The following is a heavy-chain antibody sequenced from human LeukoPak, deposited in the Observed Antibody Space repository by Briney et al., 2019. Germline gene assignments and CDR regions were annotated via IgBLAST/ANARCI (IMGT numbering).Heavy chain of an antibody. CDR2: INHRGST. Sequence: SETLSLTCAVYGGSFSGYYWSWIRQPPGKGLEWIGEINHRGSTNYNPSLKSRVTISVDTSKNQFSLKLSSVTAADTAVYYCARGRWGSFDYWGQGTLVTVSS. J-gene: IGHJ4*02. CDR3: ARGRWGSFDY. CDR1: GGSFSGYY. V-gene: IGHV4-34*01. D-gene: IGHD3-16*01.